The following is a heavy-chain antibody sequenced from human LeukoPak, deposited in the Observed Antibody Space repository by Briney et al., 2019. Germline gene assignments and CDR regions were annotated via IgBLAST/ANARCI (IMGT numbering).Heavy chain of an antibody. D-gene: IGHD2/OR15-2a*01. Sequence: ASVKVSCKASGYTFTTYGISWVRQARGQGLEWMGWINPYNSNTNYAQKLQGRLTMTTDTSTRTAYMELRSLRSDDTAVYYCVREVYGSFDYWGQGTLVTVSS. CDR1: GYTFTTYG. CDR2: INPYNSNT. V-gene: IGHV1-18*01. J-gene: IGHJ4*02. CDR3: VREVYGSFDY.